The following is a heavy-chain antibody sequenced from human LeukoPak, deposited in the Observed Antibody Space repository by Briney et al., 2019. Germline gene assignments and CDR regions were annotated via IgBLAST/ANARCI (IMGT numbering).Heavy chain of an antibody. CDR2: IYYSGST. J-gene: IGHJ4*02. CDR3: ARENGGY. Sequence: SETLSLTCTVSGGSTSSYYWSWIRQPPGKGLEWIGYIYYSGSTNYNPSLKSRVTISVDTSKNQFSLKLSSVTAADTAVYYCARENGGYWGQGTLVTVSS. CDR1: GGSTSSYY. V-gene: IGHV4-59*01. D-gene: IGHD3-16*01.